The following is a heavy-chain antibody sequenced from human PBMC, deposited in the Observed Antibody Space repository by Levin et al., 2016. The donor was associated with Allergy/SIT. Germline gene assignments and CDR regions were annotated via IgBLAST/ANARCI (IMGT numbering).Heavy chain of an antibody. Sequence: WIRQPPGKGLEWIGSISDSGSTYYNPSLKSRVTISVDTSKNQFALKLTSVTATDTAIFYCARHLRGATASGIDYWGHGTLVTVSS. J-gene: IGHJ4*01. CDR2: ISDSGST. CDR3: ARHLRGATASGIDY. D-gene: IGHD6-13*01. V-gene: IGHV4-39*01.